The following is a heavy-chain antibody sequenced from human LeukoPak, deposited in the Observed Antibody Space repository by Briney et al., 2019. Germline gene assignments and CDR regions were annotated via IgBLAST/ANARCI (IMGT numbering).Heavy chain of an antibody. Sequence: GGSLRLSCAASGFTFSSYEMNWVRQAPGKGLEWVSYIISGGSTIYYADSVKGRFTICRDNAKNSLYLQMNSVRAEDTAVYYCARESRIVGATNDALDIWGQGTMVTVSS. V-gene: IGHV3-48*03. CDR2: IISGGSTI. CDR3: ARESRIVGATNDALDI. D-gene: IGHD1-26*01. CDR1: GFTFSSYE. J-gene: IGHJ3*02.